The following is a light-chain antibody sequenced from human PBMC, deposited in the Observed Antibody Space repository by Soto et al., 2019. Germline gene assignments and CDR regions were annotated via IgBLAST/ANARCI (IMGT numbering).Light chain of an antibody. Sequence: STSTRSLSPEEKATLSFRASQSVSSNNLVWYQQKPGQAPRLLIYGASYRAAGIPDRFSGSGSGTDFTLTISRLEPEDFALYYCQQYGSSPWTFGQGSIVDIK. CDR3: QQYGSSPWT. CDR2: GAS. J-gene: IGKJ1*01. V-gene: IGKV3-20*01. CDR1: QSVSSNN.